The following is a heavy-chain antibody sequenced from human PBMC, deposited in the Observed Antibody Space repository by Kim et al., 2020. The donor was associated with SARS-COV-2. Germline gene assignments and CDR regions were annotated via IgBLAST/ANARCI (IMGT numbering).Heavy chain of an antibody. D-gene: IGHD5-12*01. CDR2: ISSSGGST. V-gene: IGHV3-23*01. CDR1: GFTFSSYT. Sequence: GGSLRLSCAASGFTFSSYTMTWVRQAPGKGLDWVSTISSSGGSTYCADSVKGRFTISRDNSKNTLYLQMNSLRAEDTAVYYCAKGGLLATPDYWGQGTLVTVSS. CDR3: AKGGLLATPDY. J-gene: IGHJ4*02.